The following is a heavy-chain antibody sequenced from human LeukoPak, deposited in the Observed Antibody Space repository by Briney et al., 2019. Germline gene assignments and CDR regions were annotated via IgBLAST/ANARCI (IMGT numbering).Heavy chain of an antibody. V-gene: IGHV3-7*01. CDR3: ATPLGGVGATDDY. J-gene: IGHJ4*02. Sequence: GGSLRLSCAASGFTFSSHGMNWVRQAPGKGLEWVANIKQDGSEKYYVDSVKGRFTISRDNAKNSLYLQMNSLRAEDTAVYYCATPLGGVGATDDYWGQGTLVTVSS. CDR2: IKQDGSEK. D-gene: IGHD1-26*01. CDR1: GFTFSSHG.